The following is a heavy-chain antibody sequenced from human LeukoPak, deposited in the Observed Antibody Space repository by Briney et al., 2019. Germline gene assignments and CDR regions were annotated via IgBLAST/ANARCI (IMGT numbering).Heavy chain of an antibody. D-gene: IGHD1-1*01. V-gene: IGHV3-48*02. CDR1: GFTFSSYS. Sequence: GGSLRLSCAASGFTFSSYSMNWVRQAPGKGLEWVSHIFSSDSTIGYADSVKDRFTVSRDNAKNSLYLQMNNLRDDDTAVYYCARDLNWAFDYWGQGTLVTVSS. CDR3: ARDLNWAFDY. J-gene: IGHJ4*02. CDR2: IFSSDSTI.